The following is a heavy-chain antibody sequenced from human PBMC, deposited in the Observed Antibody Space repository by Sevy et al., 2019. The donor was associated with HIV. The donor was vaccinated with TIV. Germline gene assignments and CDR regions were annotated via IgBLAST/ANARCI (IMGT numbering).Heavy chain of an antibody. Sequence: GGSLRLSCAASGFTFSNYNMDWVRQAPGKGLEWVSYITFSSNTISYADSVKGRFTISRDNAKKSLYLQMNSLRAEDTAVYYCARHQLRVSATGFDYWGQGTLVTVSS. J-gene: IGHJ4*02. CDR3: ARHQLRVSATGFDY. D-gene: IGHD6-13*01. V-gene: IGHV3-48*01. CDR1: GFTFSNYN. CDR2: ITFSSNTI.